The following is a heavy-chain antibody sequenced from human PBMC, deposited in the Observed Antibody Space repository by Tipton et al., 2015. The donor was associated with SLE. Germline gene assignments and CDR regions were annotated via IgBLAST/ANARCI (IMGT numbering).Heavy chain of an antibody. V-gene: IGHV3-23*01. CDR3: ASGVPAGNYSGRYYYYGMDV. D-gene: IGHD3-10*01. CDR1: GFTFSNAW. J-gene: IGHJ6*02. Sequence: GSLRLSCVASGFTFSNAWMSWVRQASGKGLERVSAISGSGGSTYYADSVKGRFTISRDNSKNTLYLQMNSLRAEDTAVYYCASGVPAGNYSGRYYYYGMDVWGQGTTVTVS. CDR2: ISGSGGST.